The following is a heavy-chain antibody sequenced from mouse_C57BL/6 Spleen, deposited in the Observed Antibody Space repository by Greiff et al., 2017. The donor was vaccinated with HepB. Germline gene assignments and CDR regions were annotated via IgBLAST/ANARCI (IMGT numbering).Heavy chain of an antibody. CDR2: ISYDGSN. CDR3: ARDGGSSYGH. J-gene: IGHJ4*01. D-gene: IGHD1-1*01. CDR1: GYSITSGYY. V-gene: IGHV3-6*01. Sequence: VQLKESGPGLVKPSPSLSLTCSVTGYSITSGYYWNWIRQFPGNKLEWMGYISYDGSNNYNPSLKNRISITRDTSKNQFFLKLNSVTTEDTATYYCARDGGSSYGHWGQGTSVTVSS.